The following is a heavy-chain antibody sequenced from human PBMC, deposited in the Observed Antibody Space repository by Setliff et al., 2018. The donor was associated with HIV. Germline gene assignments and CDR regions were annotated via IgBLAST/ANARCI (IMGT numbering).Heavy chain of an antibody. CDR2: VDPEDDKT. V-gene: IGHV1-69-2*01. J-gene: IGHJ4*02. CDR1: KYTFTDYY. D-gene: IGHD2-15*01. Sequence: ASVKVSFKASKYTFTDYYMHWVQQAPGKGLEWMGRVDPEDDKTIYAEKFQGRVTMTTATSSDTAYLYLSSLRSEDTAVYYCVTGEGLRFWGQGTLVTVSS. CDR3: VTGEGLRF.